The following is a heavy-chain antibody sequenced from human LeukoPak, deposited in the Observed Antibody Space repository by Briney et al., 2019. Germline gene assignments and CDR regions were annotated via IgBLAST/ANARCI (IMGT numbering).Heavy chain of an antibody. CDR3: ASDIAAAGVFTFDY. Sequence: SETLSLTCTVSGGSISSYYWSWIRQPPGKGLEWIGYIYYSGSTNYNPSLKSRVTISVDTSKNQFSLKLSSVTAADTAVYYCASDIAAAGVFTFDYWGQGTQVTVSS. CDR2: IYYSGST. V-gene: IGHV4-59*01. J-gene: IGHJ4*02. D-gene: IGHD6-25*01. CDR1: GGSISSYY.